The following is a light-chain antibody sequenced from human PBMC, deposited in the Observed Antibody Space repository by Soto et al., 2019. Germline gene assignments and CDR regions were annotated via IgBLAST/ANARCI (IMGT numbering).Light chain of an antibody. V-gene: IGKV2-28*01. CDR3: MQHLKTHRK. CDR1: QSLLHRNGYNY. Sequence: DIVMTQSPLSLPVTPGGPASISCRSSQSLLHRNGYNYLDWSLQRPGQSPHLLIYLGSNRSSGVTDRFSGSGSAKDFTLNITRVEAEDVGVYSCMQHLKTHRKFDKGTKG. CDR2: LGS. J-gene: IGKJ1*01.